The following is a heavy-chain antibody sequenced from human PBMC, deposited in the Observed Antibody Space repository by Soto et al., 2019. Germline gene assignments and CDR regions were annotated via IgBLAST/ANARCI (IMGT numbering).Heavy chain of an antibody. V-gene: IGHV3-7*01. CDR3: APAMAYAFHI. J-gene: IGHJ3*02. D-gene: IGHD5-18*01. Sequence: EVRLVESGGGLVQPGGSLRLSCAASGFPFSSHWMSWVRQAPGKGLEWLGKIHQGGSETHFADSVRGRFTISRDNAKNSLFLQLNSLRADDTAVYYCAPAMAYAFHIWGQGTVVTVSS. CDR2: IHQGGSET. CDR1: GFPFSSHW.